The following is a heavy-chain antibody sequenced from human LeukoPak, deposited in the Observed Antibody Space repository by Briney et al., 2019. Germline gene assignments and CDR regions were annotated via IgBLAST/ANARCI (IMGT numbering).Heavy chain of an antibody. Sequence: PGGSLRLSCAASGFTFSNYNMNWVRQTSGKGLEWVSSISGISSYIYYRDSVKGRFTTSRDNARNELYLQLNSLRAEDTAVYYCARASGTYFEYYFDYWGQGTLVTVSS. J-gene: IGHJ4*02. CDR1: GFTFSNYN. CDR2: ISGISSYI. CDR3: ARASGTYFEYYFDY. V-gene: IGHV3-21*01. D-gene: IGHD1-26*01.